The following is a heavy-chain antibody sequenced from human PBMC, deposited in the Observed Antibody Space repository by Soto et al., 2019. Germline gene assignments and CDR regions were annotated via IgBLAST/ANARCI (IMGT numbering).Heavy chain of an antibody. CDR3: AKDAPDYYGWYYFDS. D-gene: IGHD3-10*01. CDR1: GFTFSSYA. V-gene: IGHV3-23*01. J-gene: IGHJ4*02. CDR2: INDNIEKT. Sequence: EVQLLESGGGLVQPGGSLRLSCAASGFTFSSYAMGWVRQAPGKGLEWVSLINDNIEKTHYADSVKGRFTISWDNSSNTLFLQMNSLTAEDTAVYYCAKDAPDYYGWYYFDSWGQGTLVTGSS.